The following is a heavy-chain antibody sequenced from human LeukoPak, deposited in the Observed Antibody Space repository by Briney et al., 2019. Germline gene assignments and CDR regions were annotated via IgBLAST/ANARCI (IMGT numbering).Heavy chain of an antibody. CDR2: IYYNGST. Sequence: SETLSLTCTVSGGSISSYYWSWIRQPPGKGLEWLGYIYYNGSTNYTPSLKSRVTISLDTSKNQFSLKLRSVTAADTAMYYCARAVVLYYYSSGYSTRFDYWGQGTLVTVSS. V-gene: IGHV4-59*01. CDR3: ARAVVLYYYSSGYSTRFDY. J-gene: IGHJ4*02. CDR1: GGSISSYY. D-gene: IGHD3-22*01.